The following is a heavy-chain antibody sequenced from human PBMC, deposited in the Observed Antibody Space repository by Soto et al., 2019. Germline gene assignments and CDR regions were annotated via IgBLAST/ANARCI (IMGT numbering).Heavy chain of an antibody. Sequence: EVQLVESGGGSVQPGESLRLSCAASGFPFSSYWIHWVRQAPGKGLVWVSRIKYDGTITNYADSLKGRLTISRDNAENTGYLQMNGLRVEDTAVYYCVRGAKGGYYVDVWGKGTTVTVSS. CDR2: IKYDGTIT. J-gene: IGHJ6*03. CDR1: GFPFSSYW. V-gene: IGHV3-74*01. D-gene: IGHD1-26*01. CDR3: VRGAKGGYYVDV.